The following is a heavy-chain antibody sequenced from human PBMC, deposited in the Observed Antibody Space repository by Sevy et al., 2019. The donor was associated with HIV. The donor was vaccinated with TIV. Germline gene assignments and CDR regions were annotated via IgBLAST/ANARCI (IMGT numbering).Heavy chain of an antibody. CDR3: TTTLSTAHYMVV. J-gene: IGHJ6*02. D-gene: IGHD2-2*01. CDR2: IKSKTDGERT. V-gene: IGHV3-15*01. CDR1: GLSFTSAW. Sequence: GGSLRLSCAASGLSFTSAWMSWVRQAPGKGLEWVGRIKSKTDGERTDYPAPERGRFTISRDDSNITLYLQMNSLETVDTAVYYCTTTLSTAHYMVVWGQGTTVTVSS.